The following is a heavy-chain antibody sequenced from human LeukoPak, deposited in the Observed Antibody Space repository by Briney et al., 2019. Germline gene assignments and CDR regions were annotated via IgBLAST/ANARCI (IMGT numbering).Heavy chain of an antibody. CDR1: GFTFSSYS. Sequence: GGSLRLSCAASGFTFSSYSMNWVRQAPGKGLEWVSSISSSSSYIYYADSVKGRFTISRDNAKNSLYLQMNSLRAEDTALYYCVRVPVTNYYYYYYMDVWGKGTTVTVSS. D-gene: IGHD4-11*01. V-gene: IGHV3-21*04. CDR2: ISSSSSYI. J-gene: IGHJ6*03. CDR3: VRVPVTNYYYYYYMDV.